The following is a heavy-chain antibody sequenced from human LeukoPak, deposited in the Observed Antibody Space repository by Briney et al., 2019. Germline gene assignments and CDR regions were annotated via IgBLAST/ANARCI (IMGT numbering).Heavy chain of an antibody. D-gene: IGHD3-16*01. J-gene: IGHJ4*02. Sequence: PGRSLRLSCAASGITFRSYGMHWVRQAPGKGLEWVALIWYDGSKQYYGDSVKCRFTISRDNSKNMLYLEMHSLRAEDTAIYYCASGTIPFTFGEIWSLDYWGQGTLVTVSS. CDR1: GITFRSYG. CDR2: IWYDGSKQ. V-gene: IGHV3-33*03. CDR3: ASGTIPFTFGEIWSLDY.